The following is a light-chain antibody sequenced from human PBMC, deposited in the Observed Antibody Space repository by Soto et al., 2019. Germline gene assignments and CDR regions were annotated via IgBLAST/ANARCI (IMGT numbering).Light chain of an antibody. J-gene: IGKJ1*01. Sequence: IQMTQSPSSLSASVGDRVTITCRASQSISSWLAWYQQKPGKAPKLLIYDASSLESGVPSRFSGSGSGTEFTLTISSLQPDDFATYYCQQYNSYSPETFGQGTKVEIK. CDR3: QQYNSYSPET. CDR2: DAS. V-gene: IGKV1-5*01. CDR1: QSISSW.